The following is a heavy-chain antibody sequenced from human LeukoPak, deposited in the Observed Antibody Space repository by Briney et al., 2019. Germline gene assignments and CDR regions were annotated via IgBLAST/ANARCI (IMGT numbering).Heavy chain of an antibody. V-gene: IGHV4-39*01. CDR1: GGTINSTNHN. J-gene: IGHJ4*02. D-gene: IGHD6-13*01. Sequence: SETLTLTCTVSGGTINSTNHNWGRHPPPPGKELEWIVTMNYSRTTYDNPSVKGQVTISVDTAKNQFSLKLSSVTAADTAIYYCARQVTSSRRTPCDYWGQGTLVTVSS. CDR3: ARQVTSSRRTPCDY. CDR2: MNYSRTT.